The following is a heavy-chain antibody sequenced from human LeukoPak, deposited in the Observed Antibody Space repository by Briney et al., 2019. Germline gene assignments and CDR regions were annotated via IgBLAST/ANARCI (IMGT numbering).Heavy chain of an antibody. Sequence: GGSLRLSCAASGFTFSSYWMSWVRQAPGKGLEWVAHIKQDGSEKYYVDSVKGRFTISRDNAKNSLYLQMNSLRAEDTAVYYCARVKVAAAGPIYYYYGMDVWGQGTTVTVSS. CDR2: IKQDGSEK. V-gene: IGHV3-7*03. CDR1: GFTFSSYW. CDR3: ARVKVAAAGPIYYYYGMDV. D-gene: IGHD6-13*01. J-gene: IGHJ6*02.